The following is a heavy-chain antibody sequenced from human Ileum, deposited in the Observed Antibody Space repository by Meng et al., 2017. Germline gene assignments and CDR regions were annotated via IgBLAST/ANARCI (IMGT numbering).Heavy chain of an antibody. CDR1: GGSFSANY. CDR2: INHNGNT. J-gene: IGHJ4*02. Sequence: QVQLQQWGGGRVKPSETLSLTCVVYGGSFSANYWTWIRQPPGKGLEWIGEINHNGNTNYKPSLKSRVTISVDTSKKQFSLRLTSVTAADTAVYYCASARYDNWGQGTLVTVSS. CDR3: ASARYDN. V-gene: IGHV4-34*01.